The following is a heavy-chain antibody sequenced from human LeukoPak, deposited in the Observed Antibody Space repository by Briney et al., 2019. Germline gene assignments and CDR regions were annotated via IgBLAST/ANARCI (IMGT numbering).Heavy chain of an antibody. Sequence: ETLSLACTVSGGSISSFYWSWIRQPPGKGLEWVANIKEDGSEKNYVDSAKGRFTISRDNAKNSVYLQMNSLRAEDTAVYYCAIGGGGHPYYFDYWGQGTLATVSS. J-gene: IGHJ4*02. CDR3: AIGGGGHPYYFDY. D-gene: IGHD3-3*01. CDR1: GGSISSFY. CDR2: IKEDGSEK. V-gene: IGHV3-7*05.